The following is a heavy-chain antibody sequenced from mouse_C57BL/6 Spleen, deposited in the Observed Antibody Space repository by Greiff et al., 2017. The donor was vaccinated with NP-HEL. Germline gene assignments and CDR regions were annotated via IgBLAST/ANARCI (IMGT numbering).Heavy chain of an antibody. CDR3: ARGYSNRVMDY. J-gene: IGHJ4*01. V-gene: IGHV1-69*01. CDR1: GYTFTSYW. D-gene: IGHD2-5*01. CDR2: IDPSDSYT. Sequence: QVQLQQPGAELVMPGASVKLSCKASGYTFTSYWMHWVKQRPGQGLEWIGEIDPSDSYTNYNQKFKGKSTLTVDKSSSTAYMQLSSLTSEDSAVYYCARGYSNRVMDYWGQGTSVTVSS.